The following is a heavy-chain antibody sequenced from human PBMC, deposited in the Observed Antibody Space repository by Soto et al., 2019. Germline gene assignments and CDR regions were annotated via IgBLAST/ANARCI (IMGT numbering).Heavy chain of an antibody. D-gene: IGHD6-6*01. CDR1: WDSVSSNSAA. CDR2: TYYRSKWYN. J-gene: IGHJ4*02. CDR3: ARDLRQLVSFDY. Sequence: SQTLSLTCAISWDSVSSNSAAWNWIRQSPSRGLEWLGRTYYRSKWYNDYAVSVKSRITINPDTSKNQFYLQLNSVTPEDTAVCYCARDLRQLVSFDYWGQGTLVNVSS. V-gene: IGHV6-1*01.